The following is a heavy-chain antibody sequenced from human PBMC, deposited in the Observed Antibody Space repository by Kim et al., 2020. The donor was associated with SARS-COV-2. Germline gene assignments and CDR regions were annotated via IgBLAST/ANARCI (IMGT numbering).Heavy chain of an antibody. Sequence: GGSLRLSCAASGFTFDDYAMHWVRQAPGKGLEWVSGISWNSGSIGYADSVKGRFTISRDNAKNSLYLQMNSLRAEDTALYYCAKDMEEGIAVASGAFDI. D-gene: IGHD6-19*01. J-gene: IGHJ3*02. CDR2: ISWNSGSI. CDR1: GFTFDDYA. CDR3: AKDMEEGIAVASGAFDI. V-gene: IGHV3-9*01.